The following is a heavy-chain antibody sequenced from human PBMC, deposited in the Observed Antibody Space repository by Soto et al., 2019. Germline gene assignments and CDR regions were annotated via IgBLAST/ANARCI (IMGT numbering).Heavy chain of an antibody. CDR1: ACTISRCS. CDR2: ITIRTGNI. D-gene: IGHD5-18*01. V-gene: IGHV3-48*02. Sequence: PERSLRLPCEASACTISRCSMNRVRQAPGKGLEWLAYITIRTGNIVYADSVSGRFTISADNAENSVFLQMNSLRDEDTAGYFCVRDRDLDRDMVHADLWGQGT. J-gene: IGHJ4*01. CDR3: VRDRDLDRDMVHADL.